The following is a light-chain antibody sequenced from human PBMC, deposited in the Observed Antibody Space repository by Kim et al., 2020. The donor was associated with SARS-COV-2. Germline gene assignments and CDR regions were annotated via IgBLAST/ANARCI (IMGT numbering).Light chain of an antibody. V-gene: IGLV3-1*01. CDR2: QDD. J-gene: IGLJ1*01. Sequence: SYELTQPPSVSVSPGQTASITCSGDKLGDKYACWYQQKPGQSPVLVIYQDDKRPSGIPERFSGSNSGNTATLTISGTQAMDEADYYCQAWDNSTYVFGTG. CDR3: QAWDNSTYV. CDR1: KLGDKY.